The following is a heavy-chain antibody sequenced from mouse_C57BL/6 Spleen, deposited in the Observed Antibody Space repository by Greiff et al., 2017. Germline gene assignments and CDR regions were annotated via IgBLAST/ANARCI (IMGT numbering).Heavy chain of an antibody. V-gene: IGHV1-39*01. CDR1: GYSFTDYN. Sequence: EVQLQESGPELVKPGASVKISCKASGYSFTDYNMNWVKQSNGKSLEWIGVINPNYGTTSYNQKFKGKATLTVDQSSSTAYMQLNSLTSEDSAVYYWARGNYYGSSPHFDYWGQGTTLTVSS. CDR3: ARGNYYGSSPHFDY. CDR2: INPNYGTT. J-gene: IGHJ2*01. D-gene: IGHD1-1*01.